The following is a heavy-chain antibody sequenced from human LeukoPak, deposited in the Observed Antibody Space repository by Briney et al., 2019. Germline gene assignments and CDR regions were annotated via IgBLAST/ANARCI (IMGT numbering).Heavy chain of an antibody. J-gene: IGHJ3*02. CDR3: ARPEGRGGGGYSPGAFDI. Sequence: SQTLSLTCTVSGGSVRRGNYYWTWIRQPAGSGLEWIGRIYTSGTTDYNPSLRTRVTISVDASRNQFSLNLSSVTAADTAVYYCARPEGRGGGGYSPGAFDIWGQGTMVTVSS. CDR1: GGSVRRGNYY. V-gene: IGHV4-61*02. D-gene: IGHD2-15*01. CDR2: IYTSGTT.